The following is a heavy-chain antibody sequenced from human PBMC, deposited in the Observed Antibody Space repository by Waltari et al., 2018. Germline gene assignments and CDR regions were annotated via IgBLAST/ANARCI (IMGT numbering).Heavy chain of an antibody. J-gene: IGHJ5*02. CDR3: ASTHNSGSFKNWFDP. CDR1: GGTFSSYA. V-gene: IGHV1-69*13. Sequence: QVQLVQSGAEVKKPGSSVKVSCKASGGTFSSYAISWVRQAPGQGLEWMGGIIPIFGTANDAQKFQGRVTITADESTSTAYMELSSLRSEDTAVYYCASTHNSGSFKNWFDPWGQGTLVTVSS. CDR2: IIPIFGTA. D-gene: IGHD1-26*01.